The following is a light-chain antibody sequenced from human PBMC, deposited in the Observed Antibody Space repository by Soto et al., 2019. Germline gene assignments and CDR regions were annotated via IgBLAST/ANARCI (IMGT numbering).Light chain of an antibody. V-gene: IGKV3-20*01. CDR1: QTFGRTY. CDR2: VAS. Sequence: ESVLTQSQGTLSLSPGERVTLSCRASQTFGRTYLAWNNQKPGQSPRLLICVASSRATGIPDRFSGSGSGTDFTLTISRLEPDDFAVYYCQQFGTSPLYTFGQGTKLEIK. CDR3: QQFGTSPLYT. J-gene: IGKJ2*01.